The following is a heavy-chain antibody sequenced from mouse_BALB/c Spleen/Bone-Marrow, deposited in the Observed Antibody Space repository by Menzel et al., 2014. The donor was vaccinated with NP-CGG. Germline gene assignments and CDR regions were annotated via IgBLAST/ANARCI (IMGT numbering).Heavy chain of an antibody. V-gene: IGHV1-14*01. D-gene: IGHD2-10*02. CDR2: INPYNDGT. CDR3: ARGRYGNVYYALDY. CDR1: GYTFTSYV. Sequence: EVHLVESGPELVKPGASVKMSCKASGYTFTSYVMHWVKQKPGQGLEWIGYINPYNDGTKYNEKFKGKATLTSDKSSSTTYMELSSMTSKDSAVYYCARGRYGNVYYALDYWGQGTSVTVSS. J-gene: IGHJ4*01.